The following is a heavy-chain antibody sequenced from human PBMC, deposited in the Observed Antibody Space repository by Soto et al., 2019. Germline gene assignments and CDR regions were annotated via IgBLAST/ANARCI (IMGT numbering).Heavy chain of an antibody. Sequence: QLQLQESGPGLVKPSETLSLTCTVSGGSISSSSYYWGWIRQPPGKGREWIGSIYYSGSTYYNPSLKSLVTISVDTSKHQFSLKLSSVTAADTAVYYCARLYGAGSYYTGGWFDPWGQGTLVTVSS. CDR2: IYYSGST. J-gene: IGHJ5*02. CDR3: ARLYGAGSYYTGGWFDP. D-gene: IGHD3-10*01. CDR1: GGSISSSSYY. V-gene: IGHV4-39*01.